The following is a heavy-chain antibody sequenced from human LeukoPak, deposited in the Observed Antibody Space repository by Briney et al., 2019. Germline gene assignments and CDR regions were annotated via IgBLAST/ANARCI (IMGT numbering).Heavy chain of an antibody. CDR2: IHPNNGGT. CDR3: AKEGKTGNGNWYGAFDI. J-gene: IGHJ3*02. V-gene: IGHV1-2*02. CDR1: GYTFTGYY. D-gene: IGHD1-1*01. Sequence: ASVKVSCKASGYTFTGYYVHWVRQAPGQGLEYMGWIHPNNGGTKTTKQFKGRLTMTRDTSITTDFIGLSSLTSDDTAIYYCAKEGKTGNGNWYGAFDIWGQGTMVTVSS.